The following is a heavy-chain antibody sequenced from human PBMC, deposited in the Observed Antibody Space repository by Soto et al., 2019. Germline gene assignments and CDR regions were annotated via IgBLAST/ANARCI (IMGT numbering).Heavy chain of an antibody. J-gene: IGHJ4*02. Sequence: SVKVSCKASVVTVSNSPFSWVRQAPGQGLEWLGGYIPILGTANYAQNFEGRITITADDSTSTVYMELTSLRSEDTAVYYFAREFGGSNWQAFDLWGQGTLVTVSS. CDR2: YIPILGTA. CDR3: AREFGGSNWQAFDL. CDR1: VVTVSNSP. D-gene: IGHD6-13*01. V-gene: IGHV1-69*13.